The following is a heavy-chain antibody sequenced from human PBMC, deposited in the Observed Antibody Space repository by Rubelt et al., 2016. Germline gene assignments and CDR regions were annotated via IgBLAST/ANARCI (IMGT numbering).Heavy chain of an antibody. Sequence: GGGLVQPGGSLRLSCEASGFTFSSYWMHWVRQAPGNGLVWVSRINSDGSSTDYADSVKGRFTISRDNAKNTLYLQMNSLRAEDTAVTYCARETGCHYDTGWNWGIDYWGQGTLITVSS. J-gene: IGHJ4*02. CDR3: ARETGCHYDTGWNWGIDY. CDR1: GFTFSSYW. D-gene: IGHD7-27*01. V-gene: IGHV3-74*01. CDR2: INSDGSST.